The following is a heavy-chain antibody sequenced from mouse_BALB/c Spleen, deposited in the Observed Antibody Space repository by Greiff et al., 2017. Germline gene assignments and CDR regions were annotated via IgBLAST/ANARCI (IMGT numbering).Heavy chain of an antibody. CDR1: GYSITSGYS. Sequence: VQLQQSGPDLVKPSQSLSLTCTVTGYSITSGYSWHWIRQFPGNKLEWMGYIHYSGSTNYNPSLKSRISITRDTSKNQFFLQLNSVTTEDTATYYCASRGGYGNPWFAYWGQGTLVTVSA. CDR2: IHYSGST. V-gene: IGHV3-1*02. CDR3: ASRGGYGNPWFAY. D-gene: IGHD2-10*02. J-gene: IGHJ3*01.